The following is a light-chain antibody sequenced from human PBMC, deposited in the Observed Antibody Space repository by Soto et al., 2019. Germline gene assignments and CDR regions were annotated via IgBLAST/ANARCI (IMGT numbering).Light chain of an antibody. CDR2: AAS. CDR1: QSVSSN. J-gene: IGKJ1*01. V-gene: IGKV3D-15*01. CDR3: QQYNNWPRT. Sequence: DIVLTQSPGTLSLSPGERATLSCRASQSVSSNYLAWYQQKPGQAPRLLIYAASIRATGIPDRFSGSGSGTEFTLTISSLQSEDFAVYYCQQYNNWPRTFGQGTKVDI.